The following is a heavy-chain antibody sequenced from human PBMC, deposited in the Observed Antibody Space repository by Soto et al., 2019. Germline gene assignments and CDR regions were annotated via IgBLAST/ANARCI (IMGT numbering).Heavy chain of an antibody. J-gene: IGHJ4*02. CDR3: ARESNHYQDFFQN. D-gene: IGHD2-2*01. CDR2: ISNAGSGNT. Sequence: ASVEVSCRTSGYPFPSFEVHWIRQAPGQRPEWMGGISNAGSGNTKYSQKFQDRLTITGDKRATTVYMALSSLTSDDTATYYCARESNHYQDFFQNWGQGTQVTVSS. V-gene: IGHV1-3*01. CDR1: GYPFPSFE.